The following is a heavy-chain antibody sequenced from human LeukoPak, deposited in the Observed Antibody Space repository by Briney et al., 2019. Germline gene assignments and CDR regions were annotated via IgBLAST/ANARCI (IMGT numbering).Heavy chain of an antibody. CDR3: ARRIAAAGTSYFDY. CDR1: GYSFTSYW. CDR2: IYPGDSDT. J-gene: IGHJ4*02. Sequence: GESLQISCKGSGYSFTSYWIGWVRQVPGKGLEWMGIIYPGDSDTRYSPSFQGQVTISADKSISTAYLQWSSLKASDTAMYYCARRIAAAGTSYFDYWGQGTLVTVSS. V-gene: IGHV5-51*01. D-gene: IGHD6-13*01.